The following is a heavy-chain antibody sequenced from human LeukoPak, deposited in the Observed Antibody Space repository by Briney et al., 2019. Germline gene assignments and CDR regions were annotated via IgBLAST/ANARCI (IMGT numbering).Heavy chain of an antibody. V-gene: IGHV3-23*01. Sequence: GGSLRLSCAASGFSFSSYAMSWVRQAPGKGLEWVSGISGSDGSTYYADSVKGRFTISRDNSKNTLYLQMNSLRAEDTAVYYCAKDLAVLVVTATLFDYWGQGTLVTVSS. CDR2: ISGSDGST. J-gene: IGHJ4*02. CDR3: AKDLAVLVVTATLFDY. D-gene: IGHD2-21*02. CDR1: GFSFSSYA.